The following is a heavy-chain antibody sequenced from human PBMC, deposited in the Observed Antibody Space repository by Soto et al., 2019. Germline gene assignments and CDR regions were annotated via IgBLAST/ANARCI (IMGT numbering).Heavy chain of an antibody. CDR2: IYHSGST. V-gene: IGHV4-30-2*01. CDR3: ARGIVVVPSAIYWFDP. CDR1: GGSISSGGYS. J-gene: IGHJ5*02. D-gene: IGHD2-2*01. Sequence: SETLSLTCTVSGGSISSGGYSWSWIRQPPGKGLEWIGYIYHSGSTYYNPSLKSRVTISVDRSKNQFSLKLSSVTAADTAVYYCARGIVVVPSAIYWFDPWGQGTLVTVSS.